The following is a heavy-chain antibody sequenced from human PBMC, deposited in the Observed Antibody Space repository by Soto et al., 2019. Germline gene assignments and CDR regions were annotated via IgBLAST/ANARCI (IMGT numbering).Heavy chain of an antibody. CDR1: GGSISSGGYS. CDR2: MYHSGST. Sequence: SETLSLTCAVSGGSISSGGYSWRWIRQPPGKGLEWIGYMYHSGSTYYNPSLKSRVTISIDRSKNQFSLKLSSVTAADKAVYYCARVPDYWGQGILVTVSS. J-gene: IGHJ4*02. V-gene: IGHV4-30-2*01. CDR3: ARVPDY.